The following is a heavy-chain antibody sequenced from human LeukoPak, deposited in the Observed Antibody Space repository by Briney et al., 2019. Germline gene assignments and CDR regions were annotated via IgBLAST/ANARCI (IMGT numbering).Heavy chain of an antibody. V-gene: IGHV4-34*01. Sequence: SETLTLTCAVYDGSFSGYYWSWIRQPPGKGLEWIGEINHSGSTNYNPSLKSRVTISLDTSKSQFSLKVRYVTAADTAVYYCARGLNDSWTGENYWGQGTLVTVSS. CDR3: ARGLNDSWTGENY. CDR2: INHSGST. D-gene: IGHD3-3*01. J-gene: IGHJ4*02. CDR1: DGSFSGYY.